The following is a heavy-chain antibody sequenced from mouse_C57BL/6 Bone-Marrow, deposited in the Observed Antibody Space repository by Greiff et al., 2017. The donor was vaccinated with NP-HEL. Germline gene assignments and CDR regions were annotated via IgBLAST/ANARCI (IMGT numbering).Heavy chain of an antibody. CDR1: GYTFTSYW. CDR3: ARTSYYSNLFAY. Sequence: QVQLQQPGAELVKPGASVKLSCKASGYTFTSYWMHWVKQRPGRGLEWIGRIDPNSGGTKYNEKFKSKATLTVDKPSSTAYMQLSSLTSEDSAVYYCARTSYYSNLFAYRGQGTLVTVSA. V-gene: IGHV1-72*01. CDR2: IDPNSGGT. D-gene: IGHD2-5*01. J-gene: IGHJ3*01.